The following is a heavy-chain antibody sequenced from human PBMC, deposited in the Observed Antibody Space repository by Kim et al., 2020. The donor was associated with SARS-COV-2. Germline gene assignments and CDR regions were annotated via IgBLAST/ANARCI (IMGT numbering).Heavy chain of an antibody. D-gene: IGHD2-2*01. CDR3: ARDRDDIVVVPAAMALDY. CDR2: IWYDGSNK. J-gene: IGHJ4*02. Sequence: GGSLRLSCAASGFTFSSYGMHWVRQAPGKGLEWVAVIWYDGSNKYYADSVKGRFTISRDNSKNTLYLQMNSLRAEDTAVYYCARDRDDIVVVPAAMALDYWGQGTLVTVSS. V-gene: IGHV3-33*01. CDR1: GFTFSSYG.